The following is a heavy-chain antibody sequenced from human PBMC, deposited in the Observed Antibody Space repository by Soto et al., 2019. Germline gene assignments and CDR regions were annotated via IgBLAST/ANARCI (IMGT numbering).Heavy chain of an antibody. D-gene: IGHD4-17*01. CDR1: GYTFATYY. V-gene: IGHV1-46*01. Sequence: QVQLVQSGAEVKKPGASVKVSCKASGYTFATYYMHWVRQAPGQGLEWMGIISPTGGSTTYAQKFQGRVTMTRDTSTSTVYMDLSSLRSEDTAVYFCAMTTVTNTYFDLWGRGTQVTVSS. CDR2: ISPTGGST. J-gene: IGHJ2*01. CDR3: AMTTVTNTYFDL.